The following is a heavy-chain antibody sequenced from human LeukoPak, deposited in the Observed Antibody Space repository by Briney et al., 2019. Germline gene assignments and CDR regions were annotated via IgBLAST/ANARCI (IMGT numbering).Heavy chain of an antibody. CDR3: ARDFTFGGVTAALDY. CDR1: GFTFSSYA. D-gene: IGHD3-16*01. Sequence: PGGSLRLSCAASGFTFSSYAMHWVRQAPGKGLEWVAVISYDGSNKYYADSVKGRFTISRDNSKNTLYLQMNSLRAEDTAVYYCARDFTFGGVTAALDYWGQGTLVTVSS. J-gene: IGHJ4*02. CDR2: ISYDGSNK. V-gene: IGHV3-30-3*01.